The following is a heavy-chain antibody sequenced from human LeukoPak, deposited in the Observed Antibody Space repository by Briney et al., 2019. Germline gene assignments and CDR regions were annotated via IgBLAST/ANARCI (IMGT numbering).Heavy chain of an antibody. CDR3: ARRGPGYCSSTSCYTRGGFDY. V-gene: IGHV4-34*01. Sequence: PSETLSLTCAVYGGSFSGYYWSWIRQPPGKGLEWIGEINHSGSTNYNPSLKSRVTISVDTSKNQFSLKLSSVTAADTAVYYCARRGPGYCSSTSCYTRGGFDYWGQGTLVTVSS. J-gene: IGHJ4*02. CDR2: INHSGST. CDR1: GGSFSGYY. D-gene: IGHD2-2*02.